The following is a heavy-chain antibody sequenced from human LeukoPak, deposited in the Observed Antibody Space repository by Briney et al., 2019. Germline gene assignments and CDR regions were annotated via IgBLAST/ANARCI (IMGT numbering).Heavy chain of an antibody. CDR1: GYTLTELS. CDR3: ARGGSYYDVDY. CDR2: INPSGGST. J-gene: IGHJ4*02. D-gene: IGHD1-26*01. V-gene: IGHV1-46*01. Sequence: ASVKVSCKVSGYTLTELSMHWVRQAPGQGLEWMGIINPSGGSTSHAQKFQGRATMTRDTSTSTVYMELSSLRSEDTAVYYCARGGSYYDVDYWGQGTLVTVSS.